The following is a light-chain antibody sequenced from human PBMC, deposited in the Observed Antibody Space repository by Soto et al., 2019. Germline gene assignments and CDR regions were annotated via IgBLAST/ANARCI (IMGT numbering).Light chain of an antibody. CDR1: SSDVGGYNY. Sequence: QSALTQPASVSGSPGQSITISCTGTSSDVGGYNYVSWYQQHPGKAPILMIYDVSNRPSGVSNRFSGAKSGNTASLTISGLQAEDEAEYYFSSYTSSSTVVFGGGTKLTVL. CDR2: DVS. J-gene: IGLJ3*02. V-gene: IGLV2-14*01. CDR3: SSYTSSSTVV.